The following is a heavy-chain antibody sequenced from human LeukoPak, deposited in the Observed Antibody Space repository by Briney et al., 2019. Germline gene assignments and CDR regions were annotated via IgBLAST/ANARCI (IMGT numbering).Heavy chain of an antibody. J-gene: IGHJ6*03. V-gene: IGHV4-39*07. CDR1: GGSISSSSYY. Sequence: PSETLSLTCTVSGGSISSSSYYWGWIRQPPGKGREWIGSIYYSGSTYYNPSLKSRVTISVDTPKNQFSLKLSSVTAADTAVYYCARGQGDYDFWSGYPYYYYYYMDVWGKGTTVTVSS. D-gene: IGHD3-3*01. CDR3: ARGQGDYDFWSGYPYYYYYYMDV. CDR2: IYYSGST.